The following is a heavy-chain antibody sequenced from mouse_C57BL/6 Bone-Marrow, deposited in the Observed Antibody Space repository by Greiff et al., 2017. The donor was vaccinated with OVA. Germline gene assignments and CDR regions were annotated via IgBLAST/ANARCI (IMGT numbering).Heavy chain of an antibody. V-gene: IGHV1-82*01. CDR3: ARGGLLRYFDV. D-gene: IGHD2-3*01. CDR1: GYAFSSSW. CDR2: IYPGDGDT. Sequence: VKLMESGPELVKPGASVKISCKASGYAFSSSWMNWVKQRPGKGLEWIGRIYPGDGDTNYNGKFKGKATLTADKSSSTAYMQLSSLTSEDSAVYFCARGGLLRYFDVWGTGTTVTVSS. J-gene: IGHJ1*03.